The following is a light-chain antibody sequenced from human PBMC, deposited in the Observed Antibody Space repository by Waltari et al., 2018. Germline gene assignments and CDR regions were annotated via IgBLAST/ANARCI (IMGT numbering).Light chain of an antibody. J-gene: IGKJ2*01. V-gene: IGKV1-5*03. CDR1: QSISGW. Sequence: DIQMTQSPSTLSASVGDRVTITCRASQSISGWLAWYQQKPGKVPKLLIHKASSLASGVPSRFSGSGSGTEFTLTISSLQPDDFATYYCQQYNSYSGTFGQGTKVETK. CDR2: KAS. CDR3: QQYNSYSGT.